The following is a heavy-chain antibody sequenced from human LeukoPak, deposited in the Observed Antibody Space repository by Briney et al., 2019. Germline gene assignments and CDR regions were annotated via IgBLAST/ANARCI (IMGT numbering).Heavy chain of an antibody. CDR1: GFTFSTYA. CDR3: AKDSITMIFLFLFDY. CDR2: ISGSGGRT. D-gene: IGHD3-22*01. Sequence: GGSLRLSCAASGFTFSTYAMSWVRQAPGEGLEWVSGISGSGGRTDYADSVKGRFTISRDNSKNTLHLQMNSLRAEDTAVYFCAKDSITMIFLFLFDYWGQGALVTVSS. J-gene: IGHJ4*02. V-gene: IGHV3-23*01.